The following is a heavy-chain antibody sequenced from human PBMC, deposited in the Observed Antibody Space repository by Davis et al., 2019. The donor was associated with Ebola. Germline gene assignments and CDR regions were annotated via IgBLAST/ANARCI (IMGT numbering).Heavy chain of an antibody. J-gene: IGHJ4*02. Sequence: PGGSLRLSCAVAGLNFSDYGINWVRQAPGKGLEWVANINQDESGKYYGDSVKGRFTISRDNAKNSLYLQMNSLRAEDTGVYYCGHTDWGQGTLVTVSS. CDR1: GLNFSDYG. CDR3: GHTD. CDR2: INQDESGK. V-gene: IGHV3-7*01.